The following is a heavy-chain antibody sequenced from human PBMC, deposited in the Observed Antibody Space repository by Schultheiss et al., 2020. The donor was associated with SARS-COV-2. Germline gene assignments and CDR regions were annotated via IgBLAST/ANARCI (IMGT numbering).Heavy chain of an antibody. CDR3: TREVDPYSSSWSDY. Sequence: GGSLRLSCVVSGFSFSDAWMTWVRQAPGKGLEWVGRIQSKREGGTSDYAASVKGRFVISRDDSKSIAYLQMNSLKTEDTAVYYCTREVDPYSSSWSDYWGQGTLVTVSS. J-gene: IGHJ4*02. D-gene: IGHD6-13*01. CDR2: IQSKREGGTS. CDR1: GFSFSDAW. V-gene: IGHV3-15*01.